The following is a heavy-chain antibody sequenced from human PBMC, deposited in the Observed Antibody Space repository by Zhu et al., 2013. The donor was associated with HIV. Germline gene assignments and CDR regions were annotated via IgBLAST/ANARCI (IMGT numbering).Heavy chain of an antibody. V-gene: IGHV1-2*02. Sequence: QVQLVQSGAEVKKPGASVKVSCKASGYTFTGYYMHWVRQAPGQGLEWMGWINPNSGGTNYAQKFQGRVTMTRDTSISTAYMELSRLRSDDTAVYYCARDEQWLVGYYGMDVWGQGDHGHRLL. CDR1: GYTFTGYY. D-gene: IGHD6-19*01. CDR3: ARDEQWLVGYYGMDV. CDR2: INPNSGGT. J-gene: IGHJ6*02.